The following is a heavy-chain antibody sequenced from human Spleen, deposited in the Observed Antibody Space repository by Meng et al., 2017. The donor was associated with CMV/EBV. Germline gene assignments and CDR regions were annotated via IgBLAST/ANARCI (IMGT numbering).Heavy chain of an antibody. CDR2: MYYNGNA. D-gene: IGHD5-24*01. CDR1: GGSMANYY. V-gene: IGHV4-59*01. J-gene: IGHJ6*02. CDR3: ARGYTGPISYYYAMDV. Sequence: ETLSLTCSVSGGSMANYYWSWIRQSPGKGLECIGYMYYNGNANYIPSLKRRLTISVDTSKNQFSLKLSSVTAADTAVYYCARGYTGPISYYYAMDVWGPGTTVTVSS.